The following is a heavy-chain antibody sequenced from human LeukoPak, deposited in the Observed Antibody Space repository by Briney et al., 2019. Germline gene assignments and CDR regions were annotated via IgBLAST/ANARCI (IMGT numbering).Heavy chain of an antibody. J-gene: IGHJ4*02. CDR2: IYPGDSDT. CDR1: GYSFSTYW. CDR3: ARHREAAAEPNFDY. Sequence: GGSLKISCWASGYSFSTYWIGWVRQMPGKGLDWMGVIYPGDSDTRYSPSFQGQVTISADKSISTAYLQWSSLKASDTAMYYCARHREAAAEPNFDYWGQGTLVTVSS. D-gene: IGHD6-13*01. V-gene: IGHV5-51*01.